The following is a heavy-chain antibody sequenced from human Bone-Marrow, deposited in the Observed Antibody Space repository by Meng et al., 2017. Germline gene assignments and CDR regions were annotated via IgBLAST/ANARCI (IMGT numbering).Heavy chain of an antibody. Sequence: SVKVSCKASGGTFSSYAISWVRQAPGQGLEWMGGIIPIFGAANYAQKFQGRVKITADESTSTASMELSSLRSEDTAVYYCAREGVFYSSPVIGTYYFDYWGQGTLVTVSS. CDR2: IIPIFGAA. V-gene: IGHV1-69*13. CDR3: AREGVFYSSPVIGTYYFDY. J-gene: IGHJ4*02. CDR1: GGTFSSYA. D-gene: IGHD6-13*01.